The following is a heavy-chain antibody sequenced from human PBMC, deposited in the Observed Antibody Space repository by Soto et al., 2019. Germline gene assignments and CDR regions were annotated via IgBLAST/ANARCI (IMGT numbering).Heavy chain of an antibody. CDR2: ISGSGESI. J-gene: IGHJ6*03. D-gene: IGHD2-15*01. CDR1: GFIFSDYA. V-gene: IGHV3-23*01. Sequence: PGGSLRLSCAASGFIFSDYAMTWVRQAPGKGLEWVSGISGSGESIYYADSVEGRFTISKDTSKSQVVLTMTNMDPVDTATYYCARITSVVVVAATLPRYYYYYYMDVWGKGTTVTVSS. CDR3: ARITSVVVVAATLPRYYYYYYMDV.